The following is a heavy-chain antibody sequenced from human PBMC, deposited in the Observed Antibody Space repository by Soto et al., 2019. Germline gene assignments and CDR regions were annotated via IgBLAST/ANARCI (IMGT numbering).Heavy chain of an antibody. Sequence: EVQLLESGGGLVQPGGSLRLSCAASGFTFNNYAMTWVRQAPGKGLEWVSAISGGGATISYADSVKGRFTVSRDGSKNTLYLQMNSLRAEDTALYYCAKGRGGSGSLTPRVDFWGQGTLVTVSS. CDR3: AKGRGGSGSLTPRVDF. CDR1: GFTFNNYA. D-gene: IGHD3-10*01. J-gene: IGHJ4*02. V-gene: IGHV3-23*01. CDR2: ISGGGATI.